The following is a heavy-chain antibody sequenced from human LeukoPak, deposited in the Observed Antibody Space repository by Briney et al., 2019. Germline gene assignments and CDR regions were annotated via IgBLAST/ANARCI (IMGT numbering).Heavy chain of an antibody. D-gene: IGHD6-6*01. CDR1: GGSISSHY. CDR2: IYYSGST. CDR3: ARGPTPSRIAARPGGYYFDY. J-gene: IGHJ4*02. Sequence: SETLSLTCTVSGGSISSHYWSWIRQPPGKGLEWIGYIYYSGSTNYNPSLKSRVTISIDTSKNQFSLKLSSVTAADTAVYYCARGPTPSRIAARPGGYYFDYWGQGTLVTVSS. V-gene: IGHV4-59*11.